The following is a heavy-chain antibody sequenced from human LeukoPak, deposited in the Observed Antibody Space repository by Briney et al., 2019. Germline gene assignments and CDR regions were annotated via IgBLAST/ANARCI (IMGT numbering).Heavy chain of an antibody. CDR1: GGSFSGYY. CDR2: INHSGST. D-gene: IGHD3-3*01. V-gene: IGHV4-34*01. CDR3: ARGCRYYDFWSGYYNWFDP. Sequence: KPSETPSLTCAVYGGSFSGYYWSWIRQPPGKGLEWIGEINHSGSTNYNPSLKSRVTISVDTSKNQFSLKLSSVTAADTAVYYCARGCRYYDFWSGYYNWFDPWGQGTLVTVSS. J-gene: IGHJ5*02.